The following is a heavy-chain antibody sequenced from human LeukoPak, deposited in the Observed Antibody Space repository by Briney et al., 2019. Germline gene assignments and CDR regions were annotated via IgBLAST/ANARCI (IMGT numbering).Heavy chain of an antibody. D-gene: IGHD6-19*01. CDR1: GFTFSRHG. CDR3: AATGGIAVAGSPFDY. J-gene: IGHJ4*02. Sequence: PGGSLRLSCAASGFTFSRHGMHWVRQAPGKGLEWVAVIWYDGSNKYYGDSVKGRFTISRDNSKNTLYLQMNSLRAEDTAVYYCAATGGIAVAGSPFDYWGQGNLVTVSS. V-gene: IGHV3-33*01. CDR2: IWYDGSNK.